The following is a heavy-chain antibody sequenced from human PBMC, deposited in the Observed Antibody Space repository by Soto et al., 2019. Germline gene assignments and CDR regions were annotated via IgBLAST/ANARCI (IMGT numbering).Heavy chain of an antibody. V-gene: IGHV1-69*13. J-gene: IGHJ5*02. CDR1: GGTFSSHA. D-gene: IGHD6-13*01. Sequence: SVKVSCKTSGGTFSSHAINWVLQAPGQGLEWMGGIIPMFGTTNYAQKFKCRVTISADESTSTAYMELSSLRSEDAAVYYCARAAIHGSSWYFWFDPWGQGTLVTVSS. CDR2: IIPMFGTT. CDR3: ARAAIHGSSWYFWFDP.